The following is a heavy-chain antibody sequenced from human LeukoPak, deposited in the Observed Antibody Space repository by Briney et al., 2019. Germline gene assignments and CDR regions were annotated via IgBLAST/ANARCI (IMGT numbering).Heavy chain of an antibody. J-gene: IGHJ4*02. CDR1: GFTFNSYV. V-gene: IGHV3-23*01. CDR2: ISGGGGRT. Sequence: GGSLRLSCAASGFTFNSYVMTWVRQAPGKGLEWVSGISGGGGRTYYADSVRGRFTISRDISKNTLCLQINSLRADDTAIYYCARDSGNYYGFDYWGQGTLVTVSS. D-gene: IGHD1-26*01. CDR3: ARDSGNYYGFDY.